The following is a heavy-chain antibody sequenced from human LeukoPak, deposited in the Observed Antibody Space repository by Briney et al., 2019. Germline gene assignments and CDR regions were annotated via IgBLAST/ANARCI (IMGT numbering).Heavy chain of an antibody. J-gene: IGHJ5*02. CDR1: GYTFTGYY. CDR2: INPNSGGT. D-gene: IGHD3-22*01. Sequence: ASVKVSCKASGYTFTGYYMHWVRQAPGQGLEWMGWINPNSGGTNYAQKFQGRVTMTRDTSISTAYMELSRLRSDDTAVYYCARVWISDSSGYFWFDPWGQGTLVTVSS. CDR3: ARVWISDSSGYFWFDP. V-gene: IGHV1-2*02.